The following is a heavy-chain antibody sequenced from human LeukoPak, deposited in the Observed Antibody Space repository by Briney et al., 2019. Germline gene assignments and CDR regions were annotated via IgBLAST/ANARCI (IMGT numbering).Heavy chain of an antibody. V-gene: IGHV4-61*02. CDR2: IYTSGST. Sequence: PSQTLSLTCTVSGGSISSGSYYWSWIRQPAGKGLEWIGRIYTSGSTNYNPSLKSRVTISVDTSKNQFSLKLSSVTAADTAVYHCARGYGDYGWGQGTLVTVSS. J-gene: IGHJ4*02. CDR3: ARGYGDYG. CDR1: GGSISSGSYY. D-gene: IGHD4-17*01.